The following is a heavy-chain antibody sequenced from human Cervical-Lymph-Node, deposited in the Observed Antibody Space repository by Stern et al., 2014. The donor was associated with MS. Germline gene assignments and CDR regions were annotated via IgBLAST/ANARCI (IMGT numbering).Heavy chain of an antibody. J-gene: IGHJ4*02. Sequence: VQLVQSGAEVKKPGESLKISCKGSGYSFTSYWIAWVRQMPGKGLEWLGIIFPNDADTRYSPSFQGQVTISADKSINTAYLQWSSLKASDTAMYYCARQFTFGGLNDWGQGTLVTVSS. V-gene: IGHV5-51*01. D-gene: IGHD3-16*01. CDR3: ARQFTFGGLND. CDR2: IFPNDADT. CDR1: GYSFTSYW.